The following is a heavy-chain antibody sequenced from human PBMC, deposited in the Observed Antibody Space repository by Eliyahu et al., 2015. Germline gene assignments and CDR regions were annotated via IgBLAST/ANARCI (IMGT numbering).Heavy chain of an antibody. V-gene: IGHV4-39*07. CDR1: GGSISSSSYY. CDR3: ARGGSDGPSHYFDY. CDR2: IYYSGST. D-gene: IGHD3-10*01. Sequence: QLQLQESGPGLVKPSETLSLTCTVSGGSISSSSYYWGWIRQPPGKGLEWIGSIYYSGSTDYNPSLKSRVTISVDTSKNQFSLKLSSVTAADTAVYYCARGGSDGPSHYFDYWGQGTLVTVSS. J-gene: IGHJ4*02.